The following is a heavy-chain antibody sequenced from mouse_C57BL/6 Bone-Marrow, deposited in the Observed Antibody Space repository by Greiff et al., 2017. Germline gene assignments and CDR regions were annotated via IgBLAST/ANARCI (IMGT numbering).Heavy chain of an antibody. CDR2: ISDGGSYT. V-gene: IGHV5-4*01. CDR1: GFTFSSYA. Sequence: EVQLKESGGGLVKPGGSLKLSCAASGFTFSSYAMSWVRQTPEKRLEWVATISDGGSYTYYPDNVKGRFTISRDNAKNNLYLQMSHLKSEDTAMYYCARPRRRVYYYAMDYWGQGTSVTVSS. CDR3: ARPRRRVYYYAMDY. D-gene: IGHD3-3*01. J-gene: IGHJ4*01.